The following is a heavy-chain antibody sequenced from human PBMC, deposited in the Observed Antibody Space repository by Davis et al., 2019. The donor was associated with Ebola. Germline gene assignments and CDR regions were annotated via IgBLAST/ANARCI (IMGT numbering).Heavy chain of an antibody. J-gene: IGHJ3*01. CDR2: IAYTGNT. CDR1: GASMTSYY. CDR3: ARGGLVPAALYL. D-gene: IGHD2-2*01. V-gene: IGHV4-59*01. Sequence: PSETLSLTCTVSGASMTSYYWSWIRQPPGKGLEWIGYIAYTGNTNYNPSLKSRVTIPGDTSKKQFYLRLKSVTAADTAVYYCARGGLVPAALYLWGQGTMVTVSS.